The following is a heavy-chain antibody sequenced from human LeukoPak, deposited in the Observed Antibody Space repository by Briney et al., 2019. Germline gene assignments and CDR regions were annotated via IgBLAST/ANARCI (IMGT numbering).Heavy chain of an antibody. J-gene: IGHJ4*02. D-gene: IGHD1-14*01. Sequence: GGSLRLSCAASGFTFSSHWMSWVRQAPGKGLEWVANIKEDGSEKYYVDSVKGRFAISRDNAKTSLYLQMNSLRAEDTAVYFCARESTGFSIDYWGQGTLVTVSS. CDR3: ARESTGFSIDY. CDR1: GFTFSSHW. V-gene: IGHV3-7*01. CDR2: IKEDGSEK.